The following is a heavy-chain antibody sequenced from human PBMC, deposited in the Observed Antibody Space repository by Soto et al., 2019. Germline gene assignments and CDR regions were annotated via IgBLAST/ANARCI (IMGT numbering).Heavy chain of an antibody. CDR3: XXXPRALVVVAARSFYL. CDR1: GFTFSSYA. CDR2: ISGSGGST. V-gene: IGHV3-23*01. Sequence: GGSLRLSCAASGFTFSSYAMSWVRQAPGKGLEWVSAISGSGGSTYYADSVXXXXXXXXXXXXXXXXXXXXXXXXXXXXXXXXXXXPRALVVVAARSFYLWGQGTLVTVSS. D-gene: IGHD2-15*01. J-gene: IGHJ4*02.